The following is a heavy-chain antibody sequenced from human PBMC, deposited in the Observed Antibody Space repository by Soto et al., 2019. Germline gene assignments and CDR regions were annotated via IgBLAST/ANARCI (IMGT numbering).Heavy chain of an antibody. CDR1: GGSVSSGDYY. J-gene: IGHJ4*02. V-gene: IGHV4-61*08. Sequence: QVQLQQSGPGLVKPSETLSLTCTVSGGSVSSGDYYWNWIRQPPGKGLEWIGNIYYNGKTNYNLSLKSRLTISLDTSKNQFSLKLTSVTAADTAVYYCTRYSGSYSADYWGQGALVTVSS. CDR2: IYYNGKT. D-gene: IGHD1-26*01. CDR3: TRYSGSYSADY.